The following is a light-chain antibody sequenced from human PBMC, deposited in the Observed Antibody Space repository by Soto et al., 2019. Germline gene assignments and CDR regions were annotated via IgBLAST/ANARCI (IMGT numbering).Light chain of an antibody. Sequence: EVVMTQSPATLSVSPGERATLSCRASQSVTSNLAWYQQKPGQAPRLLIYEASTRATGIPARFSGSGSGTDFTLTISSLQSEDFAVYYCQQYNNWLTFGGGTKVEIK. J-gene: IGKJ4*01. CDR2: EAS. V-gene: IGKV3-15*01. CDR3: QQYNNWLT. CDR1: QSVTSN.